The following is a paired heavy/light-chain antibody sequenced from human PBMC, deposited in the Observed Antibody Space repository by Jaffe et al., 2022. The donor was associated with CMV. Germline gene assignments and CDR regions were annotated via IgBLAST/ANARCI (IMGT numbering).Light chain of an antibody. V-gene: IGKV1-17*03. Sequence: DIQMTQSPSAMSSSVGDRVTITCRASQGISNNVAWFQQKPGRVPKRLIYAASTLQSGVPSRFSGSGSGTEFTLTISSLQPDDFATYYCLQHNTYPYTFGQGTKLEI. CDR1: QGISNN. J-gene: IGKJ2*01. CDR3: LQHNTYPYT. CDR2: AAS.
Heavy chain of an antibody. CDR1: GIIFSNFR. V-gene: IGHV3-7*01. J-gene: IGHJ4*02. CDR3: VRDAWLGF. D-gene: IGHD6-19*01. Sequence: EVQLVESGGGLVQPGGSLTLSCAASGIIFSNFRMSWVRQAPGKGLEWVANIMQDGGEKNYVDSVRGRFTISRDNAKNSLSLQMNSLRAEDTAVYYCVRDAWLGFWGQGTLVTVSS. CDR2: IMQDGGEK.